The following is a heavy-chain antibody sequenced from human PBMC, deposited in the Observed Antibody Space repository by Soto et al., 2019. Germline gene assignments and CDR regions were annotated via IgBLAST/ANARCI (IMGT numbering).Heavy chain of an antibody. Sequence: SVKVSCKASGGTFSSYAISWVRQAPGQGLEWMGGIIPIFGTANYAQKFQGRVTITADESTSTAYMELSSLRSEDTAVYYCARCPHSSGWYLIPNWFDPWGQGTLLTVSS. J-gene: IGHJ5*02. D-gene: IGHD6-19*01. CDR3: ARCPHSSGWYLIPNWFDP. V-gene: IGHV1-69*13. CDR1: GGTFSSYA. CDR2: IIPIFGTA.